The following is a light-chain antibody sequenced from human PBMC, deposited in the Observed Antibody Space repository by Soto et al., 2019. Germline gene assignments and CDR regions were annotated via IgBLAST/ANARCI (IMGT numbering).Light chain of an antibody. J-gene: IGKJ1*01. CDR3: QQYGGSPGT. CDR2: GAS. Sequence: ETMMTERPFTLSVSPGARATLSCRASQTVSSNLAWYQQKPGQAPRLLIYGASTRATGIPARFSGSGSGTDFTLTITRLEPEDFAMYYCQQYGGSPGTFGQGTKVDI. CDR1: QTVSSN. V-gene: IGKV3-20*01.